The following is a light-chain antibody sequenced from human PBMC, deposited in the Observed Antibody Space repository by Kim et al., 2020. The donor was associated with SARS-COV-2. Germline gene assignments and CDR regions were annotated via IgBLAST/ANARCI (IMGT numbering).Light chain of an antibody. CDR1: QSVSSY. J-gene: IGKJ4*01. CDR2: DAS. V-gene: IGKV3-11*01. Sequence: EIVLTQSPATLSLSPGERATLSCRASQSVSSYLAWYQQKPGQAPRLLIYDASNRATGIPARFSGSGSGTDFTLTISSLEPEDFAVYYCQQSNDCPITFGGGTRLDIK. CDR3: QQSNDCPIT.